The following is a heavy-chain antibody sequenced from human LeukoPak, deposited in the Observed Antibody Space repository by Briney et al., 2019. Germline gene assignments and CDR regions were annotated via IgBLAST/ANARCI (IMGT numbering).Heavy chain of an antibody. D-gene: IGHD3-16*02. CDR3: ARDAVPRDDSDIVNAYDL. J-gene: IGHJ3*01. CDR1: GGSLSGYY. V-gene: IGHV4-34*01. CDR2: IHRDGRT. Sequence: SETLSLTGAVSGGSLSGYYWSWIRQAPGMGREWMGDIHRDGRTKYKTSFKSRATICFDSTNNDDSLRLSLMSPADTVLYCAARDAVPRDDSDIVNAYDLWGQGTMVTVAP.